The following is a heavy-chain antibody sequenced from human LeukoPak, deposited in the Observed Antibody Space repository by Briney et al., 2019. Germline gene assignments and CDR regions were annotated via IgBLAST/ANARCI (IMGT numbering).Heavy chain of an antibody. CDR1: GFTVSSSY. V-gene: IGHV3-53*01. CDR2: IYSGGST. J-gene: IGHJ4*02. CDR3: AKGYDYAYEY. D-gene: IGHD5-18*01. Sequence: HPGGSLRLSCAASGFTVSSSYMSWVRQAPGKGLEWVSLIYSGGSTYYAASVKGRFTISRDNSKNTLYLQMNSLRPEDTAVYYCAKGYDYAYEYWGQGTLVTVSS.